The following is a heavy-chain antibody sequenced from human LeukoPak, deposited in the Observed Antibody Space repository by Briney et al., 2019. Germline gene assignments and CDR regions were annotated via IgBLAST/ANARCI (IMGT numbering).Heavy chain of an antibody. J-gene: IGHJ4*02. CDR1: GFTFSSYG. Sequence: GGSLRLSCAASGFTFSSYGMHWVRQAPDKGLEWVAVISYDGSNKGYADSVKGRFTLSRDNSKHALYLQMNSLRAEDTAVYYCAKGRYHDSRVYYSLDYFDYWGQGTLVTVSS. CDR3: AKGRYHDSRVYYSLDYFDY. V-gene: IGHV3-30*18. D-gene: IGHD3-22*01. CDR2: ISYDGSNK.